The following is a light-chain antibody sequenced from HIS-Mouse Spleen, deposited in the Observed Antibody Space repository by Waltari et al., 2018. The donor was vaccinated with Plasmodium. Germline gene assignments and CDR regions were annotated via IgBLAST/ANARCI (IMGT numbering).Light chain of an antibody. V-gene: IGKV3D-15*03. CDR1: QSVSSN. CDR2: GAS. J-gene: IGKJ5*01. CDR3: QQYNNWPIT. Sequence: EIVMTQSPATLSVSPGERATLSCRASQSVSSNLACYQQKPGQAPRLLIYGASSRATGIPARFSGSGSGTEFTLTISILQSEDFAVYYCQQYNNWPITFGQGTRLEIK.